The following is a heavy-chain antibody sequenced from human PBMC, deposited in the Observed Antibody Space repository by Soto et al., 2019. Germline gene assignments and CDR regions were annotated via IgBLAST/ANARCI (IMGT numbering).Heavy chain of an antibody. J-gene: IGHJ6*02. Sequence: EVQLVESGGGLVQPGRSLRLSRAASGFTFDAYAMHWVRQAPGKGLEWVSGISWNSGSIGYADSVKGRFTISRDNAKNVLDRQMNSLRAEDTALYNCAKDVGGHLSADMDVWGQGTTVMVSS. CDR1: GFTFDAYA. D-gene: IGHD3-16*01. CDR3: AKDVGGHLSADMDV. CDR2: ISWNSGSI. V-gene: IGHV3-9*01.